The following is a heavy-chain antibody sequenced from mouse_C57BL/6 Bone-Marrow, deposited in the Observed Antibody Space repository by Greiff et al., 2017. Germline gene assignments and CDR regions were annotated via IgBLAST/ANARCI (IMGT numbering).Heavy chain of an antibody. CDR3: ARLVIWANPGGYFDY. CDR2: IDPSDSYT. J-gene: IGHJ2*01. Sequence: QVQLQQPGAELVKPGASVKLSCKASGYTFTSYWMQWVKQRPGQGLKWIGEIDPSDSYTNYNQKFKGKATLTVDTSSSTAYMQLRSLTSEDSAVYDGARLVIWANPGGYFDYWGQGPTLTVSS. V-gene: IGHV1-50*01. D-gene: IGHD1-1*02. CDR1: GYTFTSYW.